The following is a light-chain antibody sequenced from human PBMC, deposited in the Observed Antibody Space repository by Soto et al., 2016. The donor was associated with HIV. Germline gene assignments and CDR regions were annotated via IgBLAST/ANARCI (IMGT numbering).Light chain of an antibody. V-gene: IGKV1-39*01. CDR1: QSINTW. Sequence: DIQLTQSPSTLSAFVGDRVSITCRASQSINTWLAWYQQKPGKAPNLLIYAASTLQSGVPSRFGGSGSGTDFTLTISSLQPEDFATYYCQQSYSDPTWTFGQGTKVEIK. J-gene: IGKJ1*01. CDR2: AAS. CDR3: QQSYSDPTWT.